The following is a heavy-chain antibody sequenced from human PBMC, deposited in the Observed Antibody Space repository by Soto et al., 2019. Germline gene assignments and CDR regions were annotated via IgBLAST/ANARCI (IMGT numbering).Heavy chain of an antibody. D-gene: IGHD6-13*01. CDR2: IYHSGST. CDR1: GGSISSSNW. Sequence: PSETLSLTCAVSGGSISSSNWWSWVRQPPGKGLEWIGEIYHSGSTNYNPSLKSRVTISVDTSKNQFSLKLSSVTAADTAVYYCARGTVRPGIAAPVTVGPWGQGTLVTVSS. V-gene: IGHV4-4*02. CDR3: ARGTVRPGIAAPVTVGP. J-gene: IGHJ5*02.